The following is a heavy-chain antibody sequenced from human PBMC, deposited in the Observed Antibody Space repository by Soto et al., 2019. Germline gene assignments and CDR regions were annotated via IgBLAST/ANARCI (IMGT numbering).Heavy chain of an antibody. D-gene: IGHD1-26*01. CDR3: ARPGGGATTLYYCYGMDV. J-gene: IGHJ6*02. CDR2: IYYSGST. Sequence: QLQLQESGPGLVKPSETLSLTCTVSGGSISSSSYYWGWIRQPPGKGLEWIGSIYYSGSTYYNPSLKSRVTISVDTSKNQFSLKLSSVTAAVTAVYYSARPGGGATTLYYCYGMDVWGQGTTVTVSS. CDR1: GGSISSSSYY. V-gene: IGHV4-39*01.